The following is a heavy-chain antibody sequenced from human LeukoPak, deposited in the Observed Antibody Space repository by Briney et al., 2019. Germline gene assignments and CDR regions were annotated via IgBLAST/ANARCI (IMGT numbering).Heavy chain of an antibody. CDR3: ARHPPGYYGSPSGWFDP. CDR1: GYSISSGYY. CDR2: IYHSGST. J-gene: IGHJ5*02. Sequence: SETLSLTCTVSGYSISSGYYWGWIRQPPGKGLEWIGSIYHSGSTYYNPSLKSRVTISVDTSKNQFSLKLSSVTAADTAVYYCARHPPGYYGSPSGWFDPWGQGTLVTVSS. V-gene: IGHV4-38-2*02. D-gene: IGHD3-10*01.